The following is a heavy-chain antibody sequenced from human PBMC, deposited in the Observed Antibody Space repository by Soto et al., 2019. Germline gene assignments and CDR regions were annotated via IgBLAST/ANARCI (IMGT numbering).Heavy chain of an antibody. CDR3: AKDPNGDYVGAFDS. D-gene: IGHD4-17*01. CDR2: IGGSGIIT. CDR1: GFSFSSFA. V-gene: IGHV3-23*01. Sequence: EVQLLESGGGLVQPGGSLRLSCRASGFSFSSFAMTWVRQAPGKGLEWVSSIGGSGIITYYTDFVKGRFTISRDNSGNTLFLHMNSLRADDTAVYYCAKDPNGDYVGAFDSWGQGTLVTVSS. J-gene: IGHJ4*02.